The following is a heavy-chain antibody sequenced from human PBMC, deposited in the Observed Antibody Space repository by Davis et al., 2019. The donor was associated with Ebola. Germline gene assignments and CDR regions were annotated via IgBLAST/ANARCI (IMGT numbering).Heavy chain of an antibody. CDR3: ARGVSRGSSWYSYYYFYIDV. V-gene: IGHV4-34*01. Sequence: SETLSLTCAVYGGSFSGYYWSWIRQPPGKGLEWIGYIYYSGSTYYNPSLKSRLTISVDTSKNQFSLKLSSVTAADTAVYYCARGVSRGSSWYSYYYFYIDVWGKGTTVTVSS. CDR2: IYYSGST. D-gene: IGHD6-13*01. CDR1: GGSFSGYY. J-gene: IGHJ6*03.